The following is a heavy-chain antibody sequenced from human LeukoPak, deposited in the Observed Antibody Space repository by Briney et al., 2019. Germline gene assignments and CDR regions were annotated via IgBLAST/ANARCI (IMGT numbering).Heavy chain of an antibody. CDR2: IYDSGST. V-gene: IGHV4-59*12. J-gene: IGHJ5*02. Sequence: PSETLSLTCTVSGGASSSYYWSWIRQPPGKGLEWIGYIYDSGSTNYNPSLKSRVTMSVDTSKNQFSLKLSSVTAADTAVYYCARGGRRGWFDPWGQGTLVTVSS. CDR3: ARGGRRGWFDP. CDR1: GGASSSYY.